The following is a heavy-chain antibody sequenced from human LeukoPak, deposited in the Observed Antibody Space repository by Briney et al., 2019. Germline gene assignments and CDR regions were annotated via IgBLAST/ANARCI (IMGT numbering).Heavy chain of an antibody. CDR2: IYSGGST. J-gene: IGHJ4*02. V-gene: IGHV3-53*01. D-gene: IGHD3-22*01. CDR3: ARGRNYYDSSGYYYLYY. Sequence: PGGSLRPSCAASGFTVSSNYMSWVRQAPGKGLEWVSVIYSGGSTYYADSVKGRFTISRDNSKNTLYLQMNSLRAEDTAVYYCARGRNYYDSSGYYYLYYWGQGTLVTVSS. CDR1: GFTVSSNY.